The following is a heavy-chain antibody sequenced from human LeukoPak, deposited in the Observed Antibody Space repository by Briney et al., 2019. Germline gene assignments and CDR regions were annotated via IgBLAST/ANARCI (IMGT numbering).Heavy chain of an antibody. D-gene: IGHD3-22*01. J-gene: IGHJ4*02. CDR3: ARVRGLSDSSGYYRMHAPGRKTTFDY. Sequence: SQTLSLTCTVSGGSISSGGYYWSWIRQPPGKGLEWIGYIYHSGSTYYNPSLKSRVTISVDRSKNQFSLKLSSVTAADTAVYYCARVRGLSDSSGYYRMHAPGRKTTFDYWGQGTLVTVSS. CDR2: IYHSGST. V-gene: IGHV4-30-2*01. CDR1: GGSISSGGYY.